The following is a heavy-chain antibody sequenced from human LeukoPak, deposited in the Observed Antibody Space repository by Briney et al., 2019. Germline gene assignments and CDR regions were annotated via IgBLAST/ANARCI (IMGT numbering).Heavy chain of an antibody. Sequence: GGSLRLSCAASGFTFSDYAMHWVRQAPGKGLEFVSGISNSGENPHYANSVKGRFTISRDNSKDTLYLQMGSLKTEDLAVYYCPRGSVFTASYYHCMDFWGQGTTVTVSS. CDR1: GFTFSDYA. D-gene: IGHD2-8*01. CDR2: ISNSGENP. J-gene: IGHJ6*02. CDR3: PRGSVFTASYYHCMDF. V-gene: IGHV3-64*01.